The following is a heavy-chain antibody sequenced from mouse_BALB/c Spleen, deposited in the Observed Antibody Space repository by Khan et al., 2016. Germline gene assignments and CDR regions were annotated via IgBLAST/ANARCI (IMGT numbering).Heavy chain of an antibody. D-gene: IGHD2-10*01. CDR2: INSDGGST. CDR3: ARQPTIVTTRDYFDY. Sequence: EVELVESGGGLVQPGESLKLSCESNEYEFPSHDMSWVRKTPEKRLELVAAINSDGGSTYYPDTMERRFIISRDNTKKTLYLQMSSLRSEDTALYYCARQPTIVTTRDYFDYWGQGTTLTVSS. CDR1: EYEFPSHD. J-gene: IGHJ2*01. V-gene: IGHV5-2*01.